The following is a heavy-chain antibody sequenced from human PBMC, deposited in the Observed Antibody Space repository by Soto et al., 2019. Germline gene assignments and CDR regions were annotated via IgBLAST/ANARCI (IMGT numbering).Heavy chain of an antibody. CDR2: LRGSGGST. J-gene: IGHJ3*02. Sequence: EVQLLESGGGLVQPGGSLRLSCAASGFTFSSYAMSCVRPAPGNGLEWVSALRGSGGSTYYADSVKGRFTISRDNSKNTLYLQMNSLRAEDTAVYSCAKERMVRGVIDFFREFHAFDIWVQGTMVTVSS. CDR1: GFTFSSYA. V-gene: IGHV3-23*01. CDR3: AKERMVRGVIDFFREFHAFDI. D-gene: IGHD3-10*01.